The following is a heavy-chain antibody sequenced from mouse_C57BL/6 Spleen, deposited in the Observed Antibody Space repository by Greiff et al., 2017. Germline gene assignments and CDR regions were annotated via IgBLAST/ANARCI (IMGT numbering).Heavy chain of an antibody. Sequence: VQLQQPGAELVKPGASVKMSCKASGYTFTSYWITWVKQRPGQGLEWIGDIYPGSGSTNYNEKFKSKATLTVDTSSSTAYMQLSSLTSEDSAVXYCARREKLTGTFDYWGQGTTLTVSS. D-gene: IGHD4-1*01. CDR3: ARREKLTGTFDY. V-gene: IGHV1-55*01. CDR2: IYPGSGST. J-gene: IGHJ2*01. CDR1: GYTFTSYW.